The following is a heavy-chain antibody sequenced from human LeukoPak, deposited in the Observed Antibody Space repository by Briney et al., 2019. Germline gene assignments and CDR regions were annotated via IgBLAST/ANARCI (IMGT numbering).Heavy chain of an antibody. CDR2: IIPIFGTA. CDR1: GGTFSSYA. V-gene: IGHV1-69*13. Sequence: SVKVSCKASGGTFSSYAISWVRQAPGQGLEWMGGIIPIFGTANYAQKFQGRVTITADESTSTAYMELSSLRSEDTAVYYCARDAPKAVAAGSPFDYWGQGTLVTVSS. D-gene: IGHD6-19*01. CDR3: ARDAPKAVAAGSPFDY. J-gene: IGHJ4*02.